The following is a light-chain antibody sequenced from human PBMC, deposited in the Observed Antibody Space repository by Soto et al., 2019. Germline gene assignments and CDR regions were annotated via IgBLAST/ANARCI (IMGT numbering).Light chain of an antibody. CDR1: QSMSSW. CDR3: QQYNSYWT. CDR2: DAS. V-gene: IGKV1-5*01. Sequence: IQITQSPSTLSASVGDRVTITFRASQSMSSWLAWYQQKPGKAPKLLIYDASSLESGVPSRFSGSGSGTEFTLTISSLQPDDFATYYCQQYNSYWTFGQGTKVDIK. J-gene: IGKJ1*01.